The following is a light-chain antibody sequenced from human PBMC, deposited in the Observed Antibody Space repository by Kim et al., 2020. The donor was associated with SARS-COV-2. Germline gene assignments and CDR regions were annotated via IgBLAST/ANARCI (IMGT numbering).Light chain of an antibody. CDR2: EVT. Sequence: PGQSRAISCSGTRGDFCCSKYVSWYQQHPGKTPKLIIYEVTKRPSGVPDRFSGSMSGNTASLTVSGLQAEDEADYYCASHGGYDYVFGTGTKVTVL. J-gene: IGLJ1*01. CDR3: ASHGGYDYV. V-gene: IGLV2-8*01. CDR1: RGDFCCSKY.